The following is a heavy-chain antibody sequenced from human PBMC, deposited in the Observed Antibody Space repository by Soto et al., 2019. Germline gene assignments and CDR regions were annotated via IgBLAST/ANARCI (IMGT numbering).Heavy chain of an antibody. CDR2: IYYSGST. J-gene: IGHJ6*02. D-gene: IGHD1-20*01. CDR1: CGSIISSSYY. Sequence: SATLSLTGTVSCGSIISSSYYWGWIRQPPGKGLEWIGSIYYSGSTYYNPSLKSRVTISVDTSKNQFSLKLSSVTAADTAVYFCARGNWNYYYGFDVWGQGTTVTVSS. V-gene: IGHV4-39*01. CDR3: ARGNWNYYYGFDV.